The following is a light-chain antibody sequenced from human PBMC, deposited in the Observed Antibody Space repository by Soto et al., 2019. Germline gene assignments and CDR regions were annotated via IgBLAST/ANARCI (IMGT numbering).Light chain of an antibody. Sequence: EIVMTRSPATLSVSPGERATLSCRASQSISRNLAWYQQKPGQAPRLLMFRTSSRATGFPARFSGSGSGTEFNLTISSLQSEDFGVYYCQQYNNWPRATFGGGTKVDIK. CDR3: QQYNNWPRAT. CDR2: RTS. CDR1: QSISRN. J-gene: IGKJ4*01. V-gene: IGKV3-15*01.